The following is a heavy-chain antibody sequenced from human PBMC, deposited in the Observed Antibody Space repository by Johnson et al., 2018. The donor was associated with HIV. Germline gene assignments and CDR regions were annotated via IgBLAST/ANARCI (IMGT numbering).Heavy chain of an antibody. CDR2: INSGGGT. V-gene: IGHV3-66*01. Sequence: VQLVESGGGLVQPGGSLRLSCAASGFIVSGYYMTWVRQGPGKGLEWVSVINSGGGTYYADSVTSRFTISRDNSKNTLYLQMNSLRAEDTAVYFCARGCRDGYTCDVFDVWGQGTRVTVSS. CDR3: ARGCRDGYTCDVFDV. J-gene: IGHJ3*01. CDR1: GFIVSGYY. D-gene: IGHD5-24*01.